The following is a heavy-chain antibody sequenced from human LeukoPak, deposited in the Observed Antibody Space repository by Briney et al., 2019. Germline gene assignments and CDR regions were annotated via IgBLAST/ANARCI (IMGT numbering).Heavy chain of an antibody. CDR3: ARDREWELLSY. CDR1: GFTVSSNY. J-gene: IGHJ4*02. V-gene: IGHV3-74*01. D-gene: IGHD1-26*01. CDR2: INSDGSST. Sequence: GGSLRLSCAASGFTVSSNYMSWVRQAPGKGLVWVSRINSDGSSTSYADSVKGRFTISRDNAKNTLYLQMNSLRAEDTAVYYCARDREWELLSYWGQGTLVTVSS.